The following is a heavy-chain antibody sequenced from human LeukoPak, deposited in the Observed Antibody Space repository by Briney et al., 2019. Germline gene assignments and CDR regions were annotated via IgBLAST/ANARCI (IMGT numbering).Heavy chain of an antibody. J-gene: IGHJ5*02. CDR3: TTDHSTYYDSSGTGSYH. V-gene: IGHV3-15*01. CDR2: IKSKSDGGTT. D-gene: IGHD3-22*01. CDR1: GFTFSSYW. Sequence: GGSLRLSCAASGFTFSSYWMSWVRQAPGKGLEWVGRIKSKSDGGTTDYAAPVKGRFTISRDDSKNTLYVRMNSLKTEDTAVYYCTTDHSTYYDSSGTGSYHWGQGTLVTVSS.